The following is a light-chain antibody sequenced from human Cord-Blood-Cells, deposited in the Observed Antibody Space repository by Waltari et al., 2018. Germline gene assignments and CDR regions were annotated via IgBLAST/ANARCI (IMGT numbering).Light chain of an antibody. V-gene: IGKV1-33*01. Sequence: DIQMTQSTSPLSAPVGARVTITCQASQDISNYLNWYQQKPGKAPKLLIYDASNLETGVPSRFSGSGSGTDFTFTISSLQPEDIATYYCQQYDNLPPLTFGGGTKVEIK. J-gene: IGKJ4*01. CDR3: QQYDNLPPLT. CDR1: QDISNY. CDR2: DAS.